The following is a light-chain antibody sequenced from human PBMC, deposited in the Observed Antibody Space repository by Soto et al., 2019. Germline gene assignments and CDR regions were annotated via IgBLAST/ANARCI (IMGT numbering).Light chain of an antibody. CDR3: QEYNGRSS. Sequence: SVTTQSPATLSVSVGERATISCRASQNVAGDLAWYQQKPGQAPMLLIYRTSTRATGIPARFSGSGSGTEFPPTISSLQSEDVAFYYCQEYNGRSSFGQGTKVEIK. CDR2: RTS. CDR1: QNVAGD. V-gene: IGKV3-15*01. J-gene: IGKJ1*01.